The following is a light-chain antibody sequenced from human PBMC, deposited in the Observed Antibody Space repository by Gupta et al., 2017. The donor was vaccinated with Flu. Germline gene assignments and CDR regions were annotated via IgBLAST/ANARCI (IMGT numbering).Light chain of an antibody. CDR1: TSNVGRSY. Sequence: QSVLTQPPSASGTPGQRVTISCSGSTSNVGRSYVYWYQQLPGTAPRLLIYKHNQRPSGVPDRFSGSKSGSSASLAISGLRSDDEAAYYCATWDASLSGRVFGGGTRLTVL. CDR2: KHN. CDR3: ATWDASLSGRV. J-gene: IGLJ3*02. V-gene: IGLV1-47*01.